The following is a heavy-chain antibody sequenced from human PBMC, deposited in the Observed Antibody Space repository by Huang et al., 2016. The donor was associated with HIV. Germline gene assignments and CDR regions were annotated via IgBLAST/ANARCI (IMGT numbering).Heavy chain of an antibody. CDR2: INDGGRC. CDR3: ARGHRAYKYGSGSYVEYYYYYIDV. D-gene: IGHD3-10*01. Sequence: QVQLQQWGAGLLKPSETLSLTCAVYGGSFSGYYWPWIRQTPGTGREWIGEINDGGRCNYNPSLKRRVTRSVETSKKKFSLKLESRTAADTAVFYCARGHRAYKYGSGSYVEYYYYYIDVWGKGTTVTVSS. CDR1: GGSFSGYY. V-gene: IGHV4-34*01. J-gene: IGHJ6*03.